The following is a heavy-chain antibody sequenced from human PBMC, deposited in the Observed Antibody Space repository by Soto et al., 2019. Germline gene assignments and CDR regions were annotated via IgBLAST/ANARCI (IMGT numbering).Heavy chain of an antibody. Sequence: VGSLRLSCAASGFTFSSYGMHWVRQAPGKGLEWVAVIWYDGSNKYYADSVKGRFTISRDNSKNTLYLQMNSLRAEDTAVYYCARETGFYDFWSGYYPNYYGMDVWGQGTTVTVSS. J-gene: IGHJ6*02. CDR2: IWYDGSNK. CDR3: ARETGFYDFWSGYYPNYYGMDV. V-gene: IGHV3-33*01. D-gene: IGHD3-3*01. CDR1: GFTFSSYG.